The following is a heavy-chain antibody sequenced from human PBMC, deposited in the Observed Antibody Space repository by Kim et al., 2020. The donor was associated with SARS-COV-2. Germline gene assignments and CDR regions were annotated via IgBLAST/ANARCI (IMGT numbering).Heavy chain of an antibody. D-gene: IGHD3-22*01. CDR1: GFTFSDYY. Sequence: GGSLRLSCAASGFTFSDYYMSWIRQAPGKGLEWVSYISSSSSYTNYADSVKGRFTISRDNAKNSLYLQMNSLRAEDTAVYYCARHHSTYYYDSSGYYRALTPEYYYYGMDVWGQGTTVTVSS. V-gene: IGHV3-11*03. CDR2: ISSSSSYT. CDR3: ARHHSTYYYDSSGYYRALTPEYYYYGMDV. J-gene: IGHJ6*02.